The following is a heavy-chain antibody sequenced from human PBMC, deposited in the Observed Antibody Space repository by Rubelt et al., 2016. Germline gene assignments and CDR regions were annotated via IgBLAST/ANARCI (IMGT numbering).Heavy chain of an antibody. D-gene: IGHD1-26*01. V-gene: IGHV4-61*07. J-gene: IGHJ4*02. CDR2: GST. CDR3: ARLYSVVTSFDY. Sequence: GSTNYNPSLKSRVTISVDTSKNQFSLNLSSVTAADTAVYYCARLYSVVTSFDYWGQGTLVTVSS.